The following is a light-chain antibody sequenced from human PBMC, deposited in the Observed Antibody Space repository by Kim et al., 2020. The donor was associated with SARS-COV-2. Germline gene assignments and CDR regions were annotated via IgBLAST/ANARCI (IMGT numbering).Light chain of an antibody. J-gene: IGLJ3*02. V-gene: IGLV1-51*01. CDR3: GTWDSSRRRV. Sequence: PGQKVTISCSGSSSNIGNNYVSWYQQLPGTAPKLLIYDNKKRPSGIPDRFSGSKAGTSATLGITGLQTGDEADYYCGTWDSSRRRVFGGGTKLTVL. CDR1: SSNIGNNY. CDR2: DNK.